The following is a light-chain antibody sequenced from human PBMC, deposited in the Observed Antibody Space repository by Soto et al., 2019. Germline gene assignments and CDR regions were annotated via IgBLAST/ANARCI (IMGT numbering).Light chain of an antibody. CDR2: AAS. Sequence: DIEMPQSPSSLSASVGDRVTITCRASQSIRSFLNWYQQRPGTAPKLLIFAASNLQRGVPSRFSGSGSGTDFTLTISSLQPEDFATYYCQQSYSTPITFGQGTRLEIK. V-gene: IGKV1-39*01. CDR1: QSIRSF. J-gene: IGKJ5*01. CDR3: QQSYSTPIT.